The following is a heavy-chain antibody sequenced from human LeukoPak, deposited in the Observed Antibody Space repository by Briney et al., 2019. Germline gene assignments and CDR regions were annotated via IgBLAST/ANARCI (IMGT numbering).Heavy chain of an antibody. CDR1: GGSISSGSYY. CDR3: ARGPGTVVVPAASTFDY. D-gene: IGHD2-2*01. V-gene: IGHV4-61*02. J-gene: IGHJ4*02. CDR2: IYTSGST. Sequence: SQTLSLTCTVSGGSISSGSYYWSWIRQPAGKGLEWIGRIYTSGSTNYNPSLKSRVTISVDTSKNQFSLKLSSVTAADTAVYYCARGPGTVVVPAASTFDYWGQGTLVTVSS.